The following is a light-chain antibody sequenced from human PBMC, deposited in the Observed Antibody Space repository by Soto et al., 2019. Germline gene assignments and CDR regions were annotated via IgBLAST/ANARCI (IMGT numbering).Light chain of an antibody. V-gene: IGKV4-1*01. J-gene: IGKJ4*01. CDR3: QQFFHSPPT. CDR2: WAS. Sequence: DIVMTQSPDSLAVSLGERATINCKSSQTVFFNSNNKNYVVWYQQKPGQPPKLLISWASIRESGVPDRFSGSGSGTDFTLTISSLQAEDVAVYYCQQFFHSPPTFGGGTRVEI. CDR1: QTVFFNSNNKNY.